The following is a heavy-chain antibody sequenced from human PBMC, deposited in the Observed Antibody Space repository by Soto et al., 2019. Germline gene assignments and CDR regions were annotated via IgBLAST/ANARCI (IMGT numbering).Heavy chain of an antibody. J-gene: IGHJ4*02. D-gene: IGHD2-21*01. CDR2: ISSSSSFR. CDR1: GFTFTNHN. V-gene: IGHV3-21*02. Sequence: EVQLVESGGGLVKPGGSLRLSCAASGFTFTNHNMNWVRQAPGKGLEWVSSISSSSSFRNYADSVKGRFSISRDNDKNLVYLHMDSLRAEETAVYYCERAPPLSVLVVVATDDFCGQGTLVTVSS. CDR3: ERAPPLSVLVVVATDDF.